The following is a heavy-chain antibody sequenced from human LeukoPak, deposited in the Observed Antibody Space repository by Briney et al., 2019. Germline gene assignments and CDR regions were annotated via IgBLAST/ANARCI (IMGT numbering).Heavy chain of an antibody. CDR3: ARDLRGYYDSSGHHDEGGWWSFDY. Sequence: ASVRVSCKASGYTFTAYYIHWVRQAPGQGLEWMGWMNPNSGVTHYAQTFQGRVTMTRDTSINTASMELSRLTSDDTAVYYCARDLRGYYDSSGHHDEGGWWSFDYWGQGTLVTVSS. V-gene: IGHV1-2*02. CDR1: GYTFTAYY. D-gene: IGHD3-22*01. CDR2: MNPNSGVT. J-gene: IGHJ4*02.